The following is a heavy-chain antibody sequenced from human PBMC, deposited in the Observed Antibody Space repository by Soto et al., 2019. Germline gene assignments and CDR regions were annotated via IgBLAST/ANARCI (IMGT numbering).Heavy chain of an antibody. CDR2: ISSSSSKI. J-gene: IGHJ5*02. Sequence: GSLRLSCAASGFTFSSYSMNWVRQAPGKGLEWVSYISSSSSKIYYADSVKGRFTISRDNAKNSLYLQMNSLRAEDTAVYYCARERYYYGSGDPWGRGTLVTVSS. CDR3: ARERYYYGSGDP. D-gene: IGHD3-10*01. CDR1: GFTFSSYS. V-gene: IGHV3-48*04.